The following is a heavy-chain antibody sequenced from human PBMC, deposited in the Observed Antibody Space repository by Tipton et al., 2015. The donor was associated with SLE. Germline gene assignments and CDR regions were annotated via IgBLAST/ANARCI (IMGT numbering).Heavy chain of an antibody. V-gene: IGHV4-38-2*01. CDR1: GYSISSGYY. CDR2: IYHSGST. CDR3: TSHDY. Sequence: TLSLTCAVSGYSISSGYYWGWIRQPPGKGLEWIGSIYHSGSTYYNPSLKSRVTISVGTSKNQFSLKLSSVTAADTAVYYCTSHDYWGQGTLVTVSS. J-gene: IGHJ4*02.